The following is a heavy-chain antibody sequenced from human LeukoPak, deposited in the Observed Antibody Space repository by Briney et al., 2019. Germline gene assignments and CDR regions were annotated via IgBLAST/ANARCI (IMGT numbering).Heavy chain of an antibody. CDR2: IYSGGST. CDR1: GFTVSRNY. V-gene: IGHV3-53*01. J-gene: IGHJ4*02. Sequence: GGSLRLSCAVSGFTVSRNYMSWVRQAPGKGLEWVSVIYSGGSTDYADSVKGRFTISRDNSKNTVYLQMNSLRPEDTAMYYCAREGGYVFDYWGQGTLATVSS. D-gene: IGHD5-12*01. CDR3: AREGGYVFDY.